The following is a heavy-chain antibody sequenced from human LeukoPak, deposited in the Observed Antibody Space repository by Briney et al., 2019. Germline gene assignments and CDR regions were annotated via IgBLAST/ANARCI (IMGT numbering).Heavy chain of an antibody. CDR2: ISGSGGST. CDR3: AKGGYSSPSPPDY. D-gene: IGHD6-13*01. V-gene: IGHV3-23*01. CDR1: GFTFSSYA. Sequence: GGSLRLSCAASGFTFSSYAMTWVRQAPGKGLEWVSAISGSGGSTYYADSVKGRFTISRDNSKDTLYLQMNSLRAEDTAMYYCAKGGYSSPSPPDYWGQGTLVTVSS. J-gene: IGHJ4*02.